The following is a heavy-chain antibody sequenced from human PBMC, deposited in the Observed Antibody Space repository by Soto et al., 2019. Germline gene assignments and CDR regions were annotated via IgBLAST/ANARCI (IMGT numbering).Heavy chain of an antibody. V-gene: IGHV1-18*01. CDR3: ARRLGLPAAIHFLPDYYTMDV. Sequence: QVQLVQSGAEVKKPGASVKVSCKASGYAFSSHGITWVRQAPGQGLEWMGWISTYNGNTNYAQKFQGRVTMTTDTSTTTAYMELMSLTSDDTAVYYCARRLGLPAAIHFLPDYYTMDVWGQGTTVTVSS. CDR1: GYAFSSHG. D-gene: IGHD2-2*01. J-gene: IGHJ6*02. CDR2: ISTYNGNT.